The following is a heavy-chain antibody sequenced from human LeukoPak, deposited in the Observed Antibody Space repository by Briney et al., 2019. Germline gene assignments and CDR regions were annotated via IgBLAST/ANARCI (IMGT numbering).Heavy chain of an antibody. J-gene: IGHJ6*03. CDR3: ARDGNRVDLYNPLDYYMDV. CDR1: GFTFSSYA. D-gene: IGHD1-14*01. CDR2: ISYDGSNK. V-gene: IGHV3-30-3*01. Sequence: GRSLRLSCAASGFTFSSYAMHWVRQAPGKGLEWVAVISYDGSNKYYADSVKGRFTISRDNSKNTLYLQMNSLRAEDTAVYYCARDGNRVDLYNPLDYYMDVWGKGTTVTVSS.